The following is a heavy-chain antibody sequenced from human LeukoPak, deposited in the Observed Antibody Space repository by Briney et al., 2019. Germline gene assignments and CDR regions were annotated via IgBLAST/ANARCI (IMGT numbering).Heavy chain of an antibody. V-gene: IGHV4-39*07. CDR1: GGSISSSSYY. CDR3: ARKWGWLQDPFDY. Sequence: SETLSLTCTVSGGSISSSSYYWGWIRQPPGKGLECIGSIYYSGSTYYNPSLKSRVTISVDTSKNQFSLKLSSVTAADTAVYYCARKWGWLQDPFDYWGQGTLVTVSS. D-gene: IGHD5-24*01. J-gene: IGHJ4*02. CDR2: IYYSGST.